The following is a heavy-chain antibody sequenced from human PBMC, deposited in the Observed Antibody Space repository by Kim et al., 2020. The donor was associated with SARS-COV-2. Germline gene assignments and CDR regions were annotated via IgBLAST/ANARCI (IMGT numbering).Heavy chain of an antibody. D-gene: IGHD1-26*01. J-gene: IGHJ5*02. CDR1: GFIFSSYE. V-gene: IGHV3-48*03. CDR2: ISESGSTT. CDR3: ARDFEVGTTSLAWLDP. Sequence: GGSLRLSCAASGFIFSSYEMNWVRQAPGKGLEWISYISESGSTTYYADSVKGRFTISRDNAKNSLYLQMNSLRVEDTATYYCARDFEVGTTSLAWLDPWG.